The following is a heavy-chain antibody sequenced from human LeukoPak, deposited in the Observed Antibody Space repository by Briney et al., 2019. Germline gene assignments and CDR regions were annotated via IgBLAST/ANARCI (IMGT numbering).Heavy chain of an antibody. D-gene: IGHD3-16*01. Sequence: AATVNVSCKASGYTFTSYGISWVRQAPGRGLEWMGWISTYNGDTNYAQKLQGRVTMTTDTSTSTAYMELRSLRSDDTAVYYCAREGLGELTLDYWGQGTLVTVSS. CDR1: GYTFTSYG. V-gene: IGHV1-18*01. CDR3: AREGLGELTLDY. J-gene: IGHJ4*02. CDR2: ISTYNGDT.